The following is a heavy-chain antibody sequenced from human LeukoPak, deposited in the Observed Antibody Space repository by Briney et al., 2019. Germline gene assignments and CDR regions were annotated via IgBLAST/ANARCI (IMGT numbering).Heavy chain of an antibody. CDR3: ARDYYYDSSGYPPGAFDI. CDR2: IIPIFGTA. J-gene: IGHJ3*02. D-gene: IGHD3-22*01. CDR1: GGTFSSYA. V-gene: IGHV1-69*06. Sequence: ASVKVSCKASGGTFSSYAISWVRQAPGQGLEWMGGIIPIFGTANYAQKFQGRVTITADKSTSTAYMELSSLRSEDTAVYYCARDYYYDSSGYPPGAFDIWGQGTMVTVSS.